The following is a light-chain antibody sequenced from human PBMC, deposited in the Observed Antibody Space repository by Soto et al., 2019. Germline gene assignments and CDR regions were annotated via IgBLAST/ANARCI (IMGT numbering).Light chain of an antibody. CDR2: SNN. Sequence: QSVLTQRPSASGTPGQRVTISCSGSSSNIGSNTVNWYQQLPGTAPKLLIYSNNQRPSGVPDRFSGSKSGTSASLAISGLQSEDEADYYCAAWDDSLNGLYVFGTGTKVTVL. CDR3: AAWDDSLNGLYV. CDR1: SSNIGSNT. V-gene: IGLV1-44*01. J-gene: IGLJ1*01.